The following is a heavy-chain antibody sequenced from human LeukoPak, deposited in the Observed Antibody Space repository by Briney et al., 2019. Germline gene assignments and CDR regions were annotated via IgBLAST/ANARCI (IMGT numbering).Heavy chain of an antibody. V-gene: IGHV4-34*01. CDR1: GGSFSGYY. Sequence: SETLSLTCAVYGGSFSGYYWSWIRQPPGKGLEWIGEINHSGSTNYNPSLKSRVTISVDTSKNQFSLKLSSVTAADTAVYYCARRRVVVAATRDYGMDVWGQGTTVIVSS. CDR3: ARRRVVVAATRDYGMDV. D-gene: IGHD2-15*01. CDR2: INHSGST. J-gene: IGHJ6*02.